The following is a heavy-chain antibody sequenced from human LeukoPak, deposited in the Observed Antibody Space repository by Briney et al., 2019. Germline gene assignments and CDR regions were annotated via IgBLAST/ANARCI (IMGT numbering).Heavy chain of an antibody. J-gene: IGHJ4*02. CDR3: ARDGTNTVTFVY. CDR1: GFTFSSYG. D-gene: IGHD4-17*01. CDR2: IWFDGSNK. V-gene: IGHV3-33*01. Sequence: GGSLRLSCAASGFTFSSYGMHWVRQAPGKGLEWVAVIWFDGSNKYYADSVKGRFTISRDNSKNTLYLQMNSLRAEDTAVYYCARDGTNTVTFVYWGQGTLVTVSS.